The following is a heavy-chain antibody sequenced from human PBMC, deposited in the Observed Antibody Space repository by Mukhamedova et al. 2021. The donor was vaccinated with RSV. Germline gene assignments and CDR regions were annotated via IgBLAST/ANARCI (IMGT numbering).Heavy chain of an antibody. CDR2: IYYSGST. D-gene: IGHD3-16*01. Sequence: GYIYYSGSTNYNPSLKSRVTISVDTSKNQFSLKLSSVTAADTAVYYYARVSRGAHPPYYFDYWGQGTLVTVSS. V-gene: IGHV4-59*01. J-gene: IGHJ4*02. CDR3: ARVSRGAHPPYYFDY.